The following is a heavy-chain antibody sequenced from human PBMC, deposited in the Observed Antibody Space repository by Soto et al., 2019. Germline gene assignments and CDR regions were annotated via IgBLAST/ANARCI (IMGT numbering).Heavy chain of an antibody. Sequence: GGSLRLSCAASGFTFSSYSMNWVRQAPGKGLEWVSYISSSSSNIYYADSVKGRFTISRDNAKNTLYLQMNSLRAEDTAVYYCARAPRGNYGYPSYFDYWGQGTLVTVSS. CDR3: ARAPRGNYGYPSYFDY. J-gene: IGHJ4*02. CDR2: ISSSSSNI. CDR1: GFTFSSYS. D-gene: IGHD3-10*01. V-gene: IGHV3-48*01.